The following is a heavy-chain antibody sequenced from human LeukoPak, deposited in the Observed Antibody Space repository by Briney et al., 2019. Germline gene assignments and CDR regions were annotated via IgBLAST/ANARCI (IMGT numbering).Heavy chain of an antibody. CDR1: GGSISSHY. J-gene: IGHJ4*02. Sequence: SETLSLTCTVSGGSISSHYWSWIRQSPGKGLEWIGYIYNSGSTNYNPSLQSRVTISVDTSKNQFSLNLSSVTAADTAVYYCARYGSGTYPRFDYWGQGTLVTVSS. CDR3: ARYGSGTYPRFDY. D-gene: IGHD3-10*01. V-gene: IGHV4-59*08. CDR2: IYNSGST.